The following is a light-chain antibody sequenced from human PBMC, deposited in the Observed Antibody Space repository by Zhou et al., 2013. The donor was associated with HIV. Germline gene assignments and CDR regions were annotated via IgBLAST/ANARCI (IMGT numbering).Light chain of an antibody. J-gene: IGKJ2*01. CDR3: QQCNSYPYT. CDR2: KAP. V-gene: IGKV1-5*03. CDR1: QSISSW. Sequence: DIQMTQSPSTLSASVGDRVTITCRASQSISSWLAWYQQKPGKAPKLLIYKAPTLESGVPSRFSGSGSGTEFTLTISSLQPDDFGTYYCQQCNSYPYTFGQGTKLEIK.